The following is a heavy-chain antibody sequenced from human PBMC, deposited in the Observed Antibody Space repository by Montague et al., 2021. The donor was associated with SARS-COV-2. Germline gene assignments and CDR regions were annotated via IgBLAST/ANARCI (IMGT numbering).Heavy chain of an antibody. J-gene: IGHJ6*02. CDR1: GFTFSSYW. D-gene: IGHD3-9*01. CDR2: IKQDGSEK. CDR3: AREDYDILTGYYSPYYYYGMDV. V-gene: IGHV3-7*01. Sequence: SLRLSCAASGFTFSSYWMNWVRQAPGKGLEWVANIKQDGSEKYFXDSXKGLFTISRDNAQNSLYLQMNSLKAEDSAVYYCAREDYDILTGYYSPYYYYGMDVWGQGTTVTVSS.